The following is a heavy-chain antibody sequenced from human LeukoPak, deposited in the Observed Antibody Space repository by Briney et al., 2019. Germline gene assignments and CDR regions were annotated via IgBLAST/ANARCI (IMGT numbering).Heavy chain of an antibody. CDR2: IIPIFGTA. J-gene: IGHJ6*03. CDR1: GGTFSSYA. CDR3: ASGITIFGVVPARPKPYYYYYMDV. Sequence: SVKVSCKPSGGTFSSYAISWVRQAPGQGLEWMGGIIPIFGTANYAQKFQGRVTITADESTSTAYMELSSLRSEDTAVYYCASGITIFGVVPARPKPYYYYYMDVWGKGTTVTVSS. D-gene: IGHD3-3*01. V-gene: IGHV1-69*01.